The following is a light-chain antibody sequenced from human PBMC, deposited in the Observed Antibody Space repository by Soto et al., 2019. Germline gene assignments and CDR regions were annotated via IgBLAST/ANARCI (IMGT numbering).Light chain of an antibody. CDR1: ASDVGVYNF. V-gene: IGLV2-14*01. Sequence: QSALTQPASVSGSPGQSITISCTGTASDVGVYNFVSWYQQHPGKAHKLIIYDVNARPSGISNRFSGSKSGSTASLTISGLQAEDEADYYCSSYSSSTTRVFGGGTKLTVL. CDR3: SSYSSSTTRV. J-gene: IGLJ2*01. CDR2: DVN.